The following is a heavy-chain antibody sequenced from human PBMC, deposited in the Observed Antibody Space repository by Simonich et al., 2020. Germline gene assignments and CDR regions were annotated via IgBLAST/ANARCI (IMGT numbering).Heavy chain of an antibody. J-gene: IGHJ3*02. CDR2: IYYSGGT. D-gene: IGHD6-13*01. V-gene: IGHV4-39*01. Sequence: QLQLQESGPGLVKPSETLSLTCTVSGGSISSSSYYWGWIRQPPGKGLEWIGIIYYSGGTYYNPSLKSRVTISVDTSKNQFSLKLSSVTAADTAVYYCARHAGFAFDIWGQGTMVTVSS. CDR3: ARHAGFAFDI. CDR1: GGSISSSSYY.